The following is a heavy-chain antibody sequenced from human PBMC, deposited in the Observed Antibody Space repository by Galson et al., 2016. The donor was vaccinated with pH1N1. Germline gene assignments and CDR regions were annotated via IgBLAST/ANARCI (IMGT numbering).Heavy chain of an antibody. D-gene: IGHD3-10*01. Sequence: SLRLSCAVSGFSLETYWMTWVRQAPGKGLQWVANIKQDGSEENYVEPVKGRFTISRDNAKNSLYLQMNSLRVEDTGLYYCARGRGLDLWGQGTLVTVSS. CDR3: ARGRGLDL. CDR2: IKQDGSEE. CDR1: GFSLETYW. J-gene: IGHJ5*02. V-gene: IGHV3-7*04.